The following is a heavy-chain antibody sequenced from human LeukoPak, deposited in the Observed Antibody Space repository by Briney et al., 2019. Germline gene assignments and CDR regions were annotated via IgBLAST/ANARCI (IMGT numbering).Heavy chain of an antibody. V-gene: IGHV3-73*01. D-gene: IGHD2-8*01. CDR2: IRSKANSYAT. CDR3: PSRMTPYDYYYSSGMDV. J-gene: IGHJ6*02. CDR1: GFTFSGSA. Sequence: GGSLRLSCAASGFTFSGSAMHWVRQASGKGLELVGRIRSKANSYATAYAASVKGRFTISRDDSKNTAYLQMNSLKTEDTAVYYCPSRMTPYDYYYSSGMDVWGQGTTVTVSS.